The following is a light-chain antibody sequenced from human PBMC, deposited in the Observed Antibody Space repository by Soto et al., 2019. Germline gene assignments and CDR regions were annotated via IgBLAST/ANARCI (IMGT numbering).Light chain of an antibody. CDR2: EVN. CDR3: SSFTSTSTQV. Sequence: QSVLTQPPSASGSPGQSVTISCTGTSSDVGTYNYVSWYRQYPGKAPKLMIYEVNNRPSGVSNRFSGSKSANTASLTISELQADDEADYYCSSFTSTSTQVFGGGTKVTVL. J-gene: IGLJ3*02. CDR1: SSDVGTYNY. V-gene: IGLV2-14*01.